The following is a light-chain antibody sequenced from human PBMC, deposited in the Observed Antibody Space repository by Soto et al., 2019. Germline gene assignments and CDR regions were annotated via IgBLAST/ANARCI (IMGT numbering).Light chain of an antibody. J-gene: IGKJ4*01. CDR3: QQYNNWPIT. V-gene: IGKV3-15*01. CDR2: GAS. CDR1: QSVSSN. Sequence: EIVMTQSPAILSVSPGERATLSCRASQSVSSNLAWYQQKPGQAPRLLIYGASTRATGIPARFSGSGSGTEFTLTISSLQSEDFAVYYCQQYNNWPITFGGGTKVDIK.